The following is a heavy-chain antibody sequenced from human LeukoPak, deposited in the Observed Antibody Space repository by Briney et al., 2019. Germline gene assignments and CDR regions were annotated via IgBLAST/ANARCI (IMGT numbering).Heavy chain of an antibody. CDR1: GGSFSAYC. CDR2: INHRGDT. J-gene: IGHJ4*03. CDR3: AGGPTMSGTGCFDD. D-gene: IGHD1-7*01. V-gene: IGHV4-34*01. Sequence: SEALCLTCAAYGGSFSAYCWHWIRQSPGKGLEWIAEINHRGDTNYNPSVKSRVSISVDTSKNQFSLMVTSLPAADTAVYYCAGGPTMSGTGCFDDWGQGTMVSVSS.